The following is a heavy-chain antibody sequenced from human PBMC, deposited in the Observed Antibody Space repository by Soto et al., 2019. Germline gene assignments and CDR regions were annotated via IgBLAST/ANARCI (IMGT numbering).Heavy chain of an antibody. CDR2: IGGSGRST. CDR3: VKGSASIRPYYFDY. D-gene: IGHD6-6*01. J-gene: IGHJ4*02. V-gene: IGHV3-23*01. CDR1: GFTFTDYP. Sequence: GGSLRLSCAASGFTFTDYPMGWIRQAPGKGLEWVSAIGGSGRSTYLADSVKARFTISRDNSKNTLYVQMNSLGAEDSAIYYCVKGSASIRPYYFDYWGQGTLVTVSS.